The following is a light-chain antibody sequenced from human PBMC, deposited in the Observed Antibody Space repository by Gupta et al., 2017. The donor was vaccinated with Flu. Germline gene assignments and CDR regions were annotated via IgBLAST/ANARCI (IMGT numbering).Light chain of an antibody. V-gene: IGLV3-19*01. CDR1: SLRNCY. J-gene: IGLJ2*01. CDR2: DKN. CDR3: NSRESTDNNKAV. Sequence: QTIRTTCQGASLRNCYASCYPPQTDQAPGLFIYDKNIRHSGTPARCSGSSSGTTAALTITGAPAEEEAAYYCNSRESTDNNKAVFGGGTKLTVL.